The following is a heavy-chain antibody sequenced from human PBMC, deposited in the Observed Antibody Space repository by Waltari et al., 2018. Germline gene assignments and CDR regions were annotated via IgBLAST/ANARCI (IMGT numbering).Heavy chain of an antibody. CDR2: ITNSGTYI. CDR3: ARERKLDL. Sequence: EVQLVESGGGLVKPGGSLRLSCTASDFTFSSYHMNWVRQAPGKGLEWVSSITNSGTYIYYADSVKGRFSISRDNAKNSLFLQLNSLRAEDTAVYYCARERKLDLWGRGTLVTVSS. CDR1: DFTFSSYH. V-gene: IGHV3-21*01. D-gene: IGHD2-15*01. J-gene: IGHJ2*01.